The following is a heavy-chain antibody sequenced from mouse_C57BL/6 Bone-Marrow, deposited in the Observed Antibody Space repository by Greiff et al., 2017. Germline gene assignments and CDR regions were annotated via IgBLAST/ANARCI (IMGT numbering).Heavy chain of an antibody. CDR2: IDPESGDT. V-gene: IGHV14-4*01. CDR1: GFNIKDDY. CDR3: TALGCAY. J-gene: IGHJ3*01. Sequence: VQLQQSGAELVRPGASVKLSCTASGFNIKDDYMHWVKQRPEQGLEWIGWIDPESGDTEYASKFQGKAPITADTSSNTAYLQLSSLTSEDTAVYYCTALGCAYWGQGTLVTVSA.